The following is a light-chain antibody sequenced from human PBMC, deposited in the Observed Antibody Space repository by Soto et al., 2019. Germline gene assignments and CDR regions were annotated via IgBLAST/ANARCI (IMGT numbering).Light chain of an antibody. J-gene: IGKJ5*01. Sequence: EIVLTQSPGTLSLSPGGRATLSCRASQSVSSSYLAWYQQKPXQAPRLLVYGASSRATGIPDRFSGRGSATDFTPTISRLEPEDFAVYYCQQYGRSPPVTFGQGTRLEIK. CDR3: QQYGRSPPVT. CDR1: QSVSSSY. V-gene: IGKV3-20*01. CDR2: GAS.